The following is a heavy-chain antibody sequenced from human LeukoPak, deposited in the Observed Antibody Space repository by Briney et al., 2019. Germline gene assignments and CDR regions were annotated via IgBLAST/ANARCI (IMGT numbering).Heavy chain of an antibody. CDR1: GFTFSSYW. Sequence: GGSLRLSCAASGFTFSSYWMSWVRQAPGKGLEWVANIKQDGSEKYYVDSVKGRFTISRDNAKNSLYLQMNSLRAEDTAVYYCARDQKGDMITFGGVIVITPDYWGQGTLVTVS. J-gene: IGHJ4*02. V-gene: IGHV3-7*01. D-gene: IGHD3-16*02. CDR2: IKQDGSEK. CDR3: ARDQKGDMITFGGVIVITPDY.